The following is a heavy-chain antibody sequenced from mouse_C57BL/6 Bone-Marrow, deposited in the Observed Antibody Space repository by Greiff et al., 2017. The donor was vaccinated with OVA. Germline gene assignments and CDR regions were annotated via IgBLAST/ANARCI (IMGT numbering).Heavy chain of an antibody. J-gene: IGHJ1*03. D-gene: IGHD3-3*01. CDR2: ISNLAYSI. V-gene: IGHV5-15*01. Sequence: EVKVVESGGGLVQPGGSLKLSCAASGFTFSDYGMAWVRQAPRKGPEWVAFISNLAYSIYYADTVTGRFTISRENAKNTLYLERSSLRSEDTAMYYCAREGGTKGYFDVWGTGTTVTVSS. CDR1: GFTFSDYG. CDR3: AREGGTKGYFDV.